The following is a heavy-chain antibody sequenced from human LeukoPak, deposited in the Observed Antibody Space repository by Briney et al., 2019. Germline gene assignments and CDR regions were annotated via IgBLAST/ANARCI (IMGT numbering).Heavy chain of an antibody. V-gene: IGHV3-30*02. D-gene: IGHD6-19*01. CDR1: GFTFSSYG. J-gene: IGHJ4*02. CDR2: IRYDGSNK. Sequence: GGSLRLSCAASGFTFSSYGMHWVRQAPGKGLERVAFIRYDGSNKYYADSVKGRLTISRDNSKNTLYLQMNSLRAEDTAVYYCAKDPALSIAVAGNSDYWGQGTLVTVSS. CDR3: AKDPALSIAVAGNSDY.